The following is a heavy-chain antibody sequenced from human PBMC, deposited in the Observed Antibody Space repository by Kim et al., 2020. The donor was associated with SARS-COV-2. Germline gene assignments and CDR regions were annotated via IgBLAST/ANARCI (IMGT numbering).Heavy chain of an antibody. V-gene: IGHV3-7*01. Sequence: GGSLRLSCAASGFPFSTSWMNWVRQTPGKGLEWVANIKQDGREKYYVDSVKGRFTISRDNSKNTLYLQMNNLRAEDTAVYYCTRDGWLLLASTYYYYGMDTWGQGTTVTASS. CDR2: IKQDGREK. CDR3: TRDGWLLLASTYYYYGMDT. J-gene: IGHJ6*01. CDR1: GFPFSTSW. D-gene: IGHD3-3*01.